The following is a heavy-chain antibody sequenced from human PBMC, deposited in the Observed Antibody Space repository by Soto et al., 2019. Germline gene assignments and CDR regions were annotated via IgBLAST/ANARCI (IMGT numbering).Heavy chain of an antibody. D-gene: IGHD5-12*01. Sequence: QVQLQQWGAGLLKPSETLSLTCAVYGGSFSGYYWSWIRQPPGKGLEWIGEINHSGSTNYNPSLKGRVPIQVDTSKTQFSLKLSSVPAADTVVYYCAREYSAYDPNLSFDYWGQGPLVTVPS. CDR2: INHSGST. CDR3: AREYSAYDPNLSFDY. V-gene: IGHV4-34*01. J-gene: IGHJ4*02. CDR1: GGSFSGYY.